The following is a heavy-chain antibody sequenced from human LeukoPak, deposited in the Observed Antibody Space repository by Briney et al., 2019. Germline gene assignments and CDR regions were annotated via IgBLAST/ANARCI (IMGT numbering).Heavy chain of an antibody. J-gene: IGHJ3*02. V-gene: IGHV3-21*01. CDR3: ARDLYGDYQRVIYAFDI. CDR1: GFTFSSYS. CDR2: ISSSSSYI. D-gene: IGHD4-17*01. Sequence: PGGSLRLSCAASGFTFSSYSMTWVRQAPGKGLEWVSSISSSSSYIYYADSVKGRFTISRDNAKNSLYLQMNSLRAEDTAVYYCARDLYGDYQRVIYAFDIWGQGTMVTVSS.